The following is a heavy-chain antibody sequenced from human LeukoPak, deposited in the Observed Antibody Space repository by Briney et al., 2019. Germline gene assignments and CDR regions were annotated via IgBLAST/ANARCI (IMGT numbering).Heavy chain of an antibody. V-gene: IGHV3-64D*06. CDR2: ISSNGGST. Sequence: GGSLRLSCSASGFTFSSYAMHWVRQAPGKGLEYVSAISSNGGSTYYADSVKGRFTISRDNSKNTLYLQMSSLRAEDTAVYYCVKDDYYDSSGPDYWGRGTLVTVSS. D-gene: IGHD3-22*01. J-gene: IGHJ4*02. CDR3: VKDDYYDSSGPDY. CDR1: GFTFSSYA.